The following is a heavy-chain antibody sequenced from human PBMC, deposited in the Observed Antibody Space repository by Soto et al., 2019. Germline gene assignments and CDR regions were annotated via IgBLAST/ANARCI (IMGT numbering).Heavy chain of an antibody. Sequence: EVQLLESGGGLVQPGGSLRLSCAASGFTFSSYGMTWVRQATGKGLEWVSSSSATGAGTYYADSVKGRFTISRDNSKNTLYLQMTSLRADDTAVYYCAKDRRAGGNYGFYSDFWGQGALVIVSS. V-gene: IGHV3-23*01. D-gene: IGHD1-7*01. CDR1: GFTFSSYG. J-gene: IGHJ4*02. CDR3: AKDRRAGGNYGFYSDF. CDR2: SSATGAGT.